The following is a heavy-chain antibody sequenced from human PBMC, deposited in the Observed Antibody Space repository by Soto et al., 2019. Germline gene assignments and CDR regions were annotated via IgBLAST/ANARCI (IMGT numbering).Heavy chain of an antibody. J-gene: IGHJ4*02. Sequence: QVQLVQSGAEVKKPGSSVKVSCKASGGTFSSYTISWVRQAPGQGLEWMGRIIPILGIANYAQKFQGRVTIPADKTTSTAYMELSSLRTEDTAVYYCARSDGYGRYAAHYYWGQGTLVTVST. V-gene: IGHV1-69*02. D-gene: IGHD2-2*01. CDR1: GGTFSSYT. CDR2: IIPILGIA. CDR3: ARSDGYGRYAAHYY.